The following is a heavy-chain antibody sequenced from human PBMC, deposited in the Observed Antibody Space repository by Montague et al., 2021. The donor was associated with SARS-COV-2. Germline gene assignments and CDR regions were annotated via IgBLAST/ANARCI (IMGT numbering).Heavy chain of an antibody. D-gene: IGHD3-10*01. Sequence: SETRSLTCAVHGGSFSTYSWNWIRQPPGKGLEWIGEIHHGGSTNYNPSLKSRVTISADTSKNQFSLKLTSVAAADTAVYYCARLGGGVVPSPILGVGPYYSYYYMDVWGKGTTVTVSS. J-gene: IGHJ6*03. CDR3: ARLGGGVVPSPILGVGPYYSYYYMDV. CDR1: GGSFSTYS. V-gene: IGHV4-34*01. CDR2: IHHGGST.